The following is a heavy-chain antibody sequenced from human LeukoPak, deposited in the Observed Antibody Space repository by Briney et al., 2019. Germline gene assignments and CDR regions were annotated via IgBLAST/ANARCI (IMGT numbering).Heavy chain of an antibody. Sequence: ASVKVSCKASGYTFTGYYMHWVRQAPGQGLEWMGWINPNSGGTNYARKFQGRVTMTRDTSISTAYMELSRLRSDDTAVYYCARVRYILTGYLDYWGQGTLVTVSS. CDR1: GYTFTGYY. V-gene: IGHV1-2*02. CDR2: INPNSGGT. CDR3: ARVRYILTGYLDY. J-gene: IGHJ4*02. D-gene: IGHD3-9*01.